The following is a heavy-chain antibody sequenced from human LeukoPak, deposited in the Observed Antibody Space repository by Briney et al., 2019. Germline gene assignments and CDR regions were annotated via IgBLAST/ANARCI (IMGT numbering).Heavy chain of an antibody. J-gene: IGHJ4*02. Sequence: GGSLRLSCAASGFTVNSNYMNCVRQAPGKGLEWVSVIYSGGRTYYSDSVKGRFTISRDNYKNTLYLQMNSLRAEDTAVYYCARSVSGYGPSSIGYWGQGTLVSVSS. CDR1: GFTVNSNY. D-gene: IGHD6-25*01. V-gene: IGHV3-53*01. CDR2: IYSGGRT. CDR3: ARSVSGYGPSSIGY.